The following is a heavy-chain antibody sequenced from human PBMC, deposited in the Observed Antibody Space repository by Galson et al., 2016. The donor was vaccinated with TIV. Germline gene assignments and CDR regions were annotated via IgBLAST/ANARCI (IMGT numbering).Heavy chain of an antibody. D-gene: IGHD4-17*01. J-gene: IGHJ4*02. CDR2: IKQDGTDQ. CDR1: GFTLSTYW. CDR3: ARDWDDYGAHSALDD. Sequence: SLRLSCAASGFTLSTYWMSWVRQAPGEGLQWVANIKQDGTDQNYVDSVKGRFSISRDNAKNSLFLQMNTLRPEDTAVYYCARDWDDYGAHSALDDWGQGTLVTVSS. V-gene: IGHV3-7*01.